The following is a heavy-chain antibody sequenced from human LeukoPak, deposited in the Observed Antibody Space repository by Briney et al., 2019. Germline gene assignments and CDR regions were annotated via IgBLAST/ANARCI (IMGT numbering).Heavy chain of an antibody. CDR2: ISGTDGRT. CDR3: AKGGSSSSYHSTDY. Sequence: GGSLRLSCAASGFTFSSYAMTWVRQAPGKGLEWVSAISGTDGRTHYADSVKGRFTISKDNSKNTLCLQMNSLRAKDTAVYYCAKGGSSSSYHSTDYWGQGTLVTVSS. D-gene: IGHD2-2*01. CDR1: GFTFSSYA. J-gene: IGHJ4*02. V-gene: IGHV3-23*01.